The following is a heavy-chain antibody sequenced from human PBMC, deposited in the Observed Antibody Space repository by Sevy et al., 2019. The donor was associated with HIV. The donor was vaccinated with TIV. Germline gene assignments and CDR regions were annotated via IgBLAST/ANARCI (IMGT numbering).Heavy chain of an antibody. CDR3: ARETAYFDWLLYLDY. D-gene: IGHD3-9*01. CDR2: ISSSSSTI. J-gene: IGHJ4*02. CDR1: GFTFSSYS. Sequence: GGSLRLSCAASGFTFSSYSMNWVRQAPGKGLEWVSYISSSSSTIYYADSVKGRFTISRDNAKNSLYLQMNSLRAEDTAVYYCARETAYFDWLLYLDYWGQGTLVTVSS. V-gene: IGHV3-48*01.